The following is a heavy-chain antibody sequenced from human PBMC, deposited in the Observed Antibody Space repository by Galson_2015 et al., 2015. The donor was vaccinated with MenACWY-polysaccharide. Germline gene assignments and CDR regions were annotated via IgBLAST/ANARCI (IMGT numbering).Heavy chain of an antibody. Sequence: SVKVSCKASGYTFTSYAMHWVRQAPGQRLEWMGWINAGNGNTKYSQKFQGRVTITRDTSASTAYMELSSLRSEDTAVYYCARDQDASVWFGELKDTFDYWGQGTPVTVSS. CDR1: GYTFTSYA. J-gene: IGHJ4*02. CDR2: INAGNGNT. CDR3: ARDQDASVWFGELKDTFDY. V-gene: IGHV1-3*01. D-gene: IGHD3-10*01.